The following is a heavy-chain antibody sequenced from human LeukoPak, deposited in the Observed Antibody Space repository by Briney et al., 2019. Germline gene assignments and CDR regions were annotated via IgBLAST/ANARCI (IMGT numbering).Heavy chain of an antibody. CDR1: GGSFSGYY. CDR3: AREGYCSSTSCHALDAFDI. V-gene: IGHV4-34*01. Sequence: SEALSLTCAVYGGSFSGYYWSWIRQPPGKGLEWIGEINHSGSTNYNPSLKSRVTISVDTSKNQFSLKLGSVTAADTAVYYCAREGYCSSTSCHALDAFDIWGQGTMVTVSS. J-gene: IGHJ3*02. D-gene: IGHD2-2*01. CDR2: INHSGST.